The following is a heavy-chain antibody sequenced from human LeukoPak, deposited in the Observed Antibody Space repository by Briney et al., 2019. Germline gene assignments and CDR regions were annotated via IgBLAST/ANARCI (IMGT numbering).Heavy chain of an antibody. CDR3: AGSLAYCGGDCRLGDY. CDR2: INTVGTT. Sequence: GGSLRLSCAASGFTVSNNYMGWVRQAPAKELEWVSVINTVGTTYYADSVRGRFTISRDNSKNTLYLQMNSLRVEDTAVYYCAGSLAYCGGDCRLGDYWGQGTLVTVSS. J-gene: IGHJ4*02. V-gene: IGHV3-66*01. D-gene: IGHD2-21*02. CDR1: GFTVSNNY.